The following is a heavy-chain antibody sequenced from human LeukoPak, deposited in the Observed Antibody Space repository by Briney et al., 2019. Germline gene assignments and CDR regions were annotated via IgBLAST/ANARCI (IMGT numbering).Heavy chain of an antibody. CDR1: GVTLSDYS. Sequence: ASVKVSCKASGVTLSDYSFSWVRQAPGQGLEWMGGILPIFGTAHYTQKFQGRVTITTDESTSTVYMDLSSLRSEDTAVYYCARGNWNYVSGYWGQGTLVTVSS. CDR3: ARGNWNYVSGY. D-gene: IGHD1-7*01. V-gene: IGHV1-69*05. CDR2: ILPIFGTA. J-gene: IGHJ4*02.